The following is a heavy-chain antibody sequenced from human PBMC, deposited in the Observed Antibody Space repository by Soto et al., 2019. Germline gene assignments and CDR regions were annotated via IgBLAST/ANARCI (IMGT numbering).Heavy chain of an antibody. J-gene: IGHJ4*02. V-gene: IGHV3-7*01. CDR2: MNEDGSEI. D-gene: IGHD2-2*01. CDR3: ARDVGFDYAN. Sequence: EVQLVESGGGLVQPGRSLRLSCAASGFSVDDYAMHWVRQVPGKGLEWVATMNEDGSEIYYVGSVKGRFAISRDNDENSLHLQMNYVSAEDTGVYFCARDVGFDYANWGQGTLVTVSS. CDR1: GFSVDDYA.